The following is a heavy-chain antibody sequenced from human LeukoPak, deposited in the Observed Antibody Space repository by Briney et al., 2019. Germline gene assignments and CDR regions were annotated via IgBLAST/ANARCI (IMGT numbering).Heavy chain of an antibody. Sequence: ASVKVSCKASGYTFTNYGISWVRQAPGQGLEWMGWINPNSGGTNYAQKFQGRVTMTRDTSISTAYMELSRLRSDDTAVYYCASGAWFGEFHPLDYWGQGTLVTVSS. J-gene: IGHJ4*02. CDR3: ASGAWFGEFHPLDY. D-gene: IGHD3-10*01. CDR1: GYTFTNYG. CDR2: INPNSGGT. V-gene: IGHV1-2*02.